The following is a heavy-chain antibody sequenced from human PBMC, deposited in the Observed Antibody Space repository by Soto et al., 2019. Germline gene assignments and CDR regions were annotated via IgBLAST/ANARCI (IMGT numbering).Heavy chain of an antibody. CDR3: ARDTAPGVYEQWLVRDPAYYYYGMDV. Sequence: QVQLVQSGAEVKKPGSSVKVSCKASGGTFSSYAISWVRQAPGQGLEWMGGIIPIFGTANYAQKFQGRVTITADESTSTAYMELSSLRSEDTAVYYCARDTAPGVYEQWLVRDPAYYYYGMDVWGQGTTVTVSS. J-gene: IGHJ6*02. CDR2: IIPIFGTA. D-gene: IGHD6-19*01. V-gene: IGHV1-69*12. CDR1: GGTFSSYA.